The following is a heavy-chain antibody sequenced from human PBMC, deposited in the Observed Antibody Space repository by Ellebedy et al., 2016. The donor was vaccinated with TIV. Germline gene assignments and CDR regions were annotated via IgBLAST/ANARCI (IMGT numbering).Heavy chain of an antibody. CDR1: GYTLTELS. J-gene: IGHJ5*02. V-gene: IGHV1-24*01. D-gene: IGHD2-15*01. Sequence: ASVKVSXKVSGYTLTELSMHWVRQAPGKGLEWMGGFDPEDGETIYAQKFQGRVTMTEDTSTDTAYMELSSLRSEDTAVYYCSTDRDCSGGSCLIFDPWGQGTLVTVSS. CDR2: FDPEDGET. CDR3: STDRDCSGGSCLIFDP.